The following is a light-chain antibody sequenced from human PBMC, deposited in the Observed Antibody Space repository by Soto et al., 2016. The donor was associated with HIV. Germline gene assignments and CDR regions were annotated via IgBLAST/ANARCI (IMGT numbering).Light chain of an antibody. Sequence: DIQMTQSPSTLSASVGDRVTITCRASQSISSWVAWYQQKPGKAPNLLIYKASNLESGVPSRFSGGGSGTEFTLTISSLQPDDFATYYCQQYKNYPLTFGGGTKVEIK. J-gene: IGKJ4*01. CDR1: QSISSW. CDR3: QQYKNYPLT. V-gene: IGKV1-5*03. CDR2: KAS.